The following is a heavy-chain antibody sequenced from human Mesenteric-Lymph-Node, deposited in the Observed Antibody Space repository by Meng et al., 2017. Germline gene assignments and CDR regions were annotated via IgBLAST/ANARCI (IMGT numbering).Heavy chain of an antibody. CDR2: IYASGST. CDR1: GASISRGGYY. J-gene: IGHJ4*02. CDR3: SREEVY. V-gene: IGHV4-30-4*01. Sequence: QVQLQESGPGLVKPSQTLSLTCTVSGASISRGGYYWSWIRQPPGKGLEWIGNIYASGSTYYNPSLQSRVTISVDTSKNQFSLNLYSVTVADTAVYYCSREEVYWGQGTLVTVSS.